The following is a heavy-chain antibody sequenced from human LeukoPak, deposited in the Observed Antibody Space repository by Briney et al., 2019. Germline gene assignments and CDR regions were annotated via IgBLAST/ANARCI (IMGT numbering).Heavy chain of an antibody. CDR3: ARDARSGSQYDYFDY. V-gene: IGHV3-7*01. Sequence: GGSLRPSCAASEFTLSNYWMSWVRQAPGKGLEWVANIEKEKDGSKKYYVESVKGRFTISRDNAKNSLYLQLNSLREEDTAVYYCARDARSGSQYDYFDYWGQGTLVTVSS. CDR1: EFTLSNYW. CDR2: IEKEKDGSKK. J-gene: IGHJ4*02. D-gene: IGHD1-26*01.